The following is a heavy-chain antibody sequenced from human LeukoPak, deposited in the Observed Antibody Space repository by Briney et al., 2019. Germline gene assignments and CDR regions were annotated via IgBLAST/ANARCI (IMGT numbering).Heavy chain of an antibody. Sequence: GGSLRLSCTASGFTFRKYWLHWVRQAPGKGLVWVSRINPDDGSTSYADSVKGRFTISRDNSKNTLYLQMNSLRAEDTAVYYCARGLRGYLFDPWGQGTLVTVSS. CDR1: GFTFRKYW. CDR2: INPDDGST. D-gene: IGHD6-13*01. CDR3: ARGLRGYLFDP. V-gene: IGHV3-74*01. J-gene: IGHJ5*02.